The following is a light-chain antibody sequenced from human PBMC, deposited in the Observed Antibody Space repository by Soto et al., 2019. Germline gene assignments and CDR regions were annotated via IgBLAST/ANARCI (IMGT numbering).Light chain of an antibody. J-gene: IGKJ4*01. CDR2: AAS. V-gene: IGKV1-39*01. Sequence: QMTQSPSSLFASVGDRVTITCRSSQSITSHLNWYQQKVGQSPKLLIYAASTLQSGVPPRFSASGSGTEFTPTHTDLQREDFTTYYSQQSHSAPLTFGGGTQVEIK. CDR1: QSITSH. CDR3: QQSHSAPLT.